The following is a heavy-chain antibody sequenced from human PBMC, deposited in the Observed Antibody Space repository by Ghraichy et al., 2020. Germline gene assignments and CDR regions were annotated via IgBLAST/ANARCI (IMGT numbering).Heavy chain of an antibody. Sequence: SQTLSLTCTVSGGSISSGGYYWSWIRQHPGKGLEWIGYIYYSGSTYYNPSLKSRVTISVDTSKNQFSLKLSSVTAADTAVYYCARFDDYGYCGGDCYSVWYFDLWGRGTLVTVSS. J-gene: IGHJ2*01. CDR3: ARFDDYGYCGGDCYSVWYFDL. V-gene: IGHV4-31*03. CDR2: IYYSGST. CDR1: GGSISSGGYY. D-gene: IGHD2-21*02.